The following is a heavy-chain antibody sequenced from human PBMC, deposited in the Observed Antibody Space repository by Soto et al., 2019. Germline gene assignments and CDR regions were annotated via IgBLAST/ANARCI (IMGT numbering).Heavy chain of an antibody. CDR3: TREIPYFDS. J-gene: IGHJ4*02. V-gene: IGHV3-49*02. CDR2: IRSKDYGGTT. CDR1: GFTFGYFS. Sequence: GVSLRLSCATSGFTFGYFSISWVRQAPGRGLEWVGFIRSKDYGGTTEYAASVKGRFTISRDDSTGIAYLQMNSLKIEDTAVYYCTREIPYFDSWGQGTLVTVS.